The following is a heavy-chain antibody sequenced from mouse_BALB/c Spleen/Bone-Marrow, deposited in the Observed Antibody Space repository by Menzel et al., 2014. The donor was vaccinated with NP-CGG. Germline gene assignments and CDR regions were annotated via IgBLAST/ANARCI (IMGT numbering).Heavy chain of an antibody. V-gene: IGHV7-1*02. J-gene: IGHJ4*01. CDR2: SRNKANDYTT. CDR1: GFTFSDFY. Sequence: EVNVVESGGGLVQPGGSLRLSCATSGFTFSDFYMEWVRQPPGKRLEWIAASRNKANDYTTEYSASVKGRFIVSRDTSQSILFLQMNALRAEDTASYYCARDTRRAMDYWGQGTSVTVSS. CDR3: ARDTRRAMDY.